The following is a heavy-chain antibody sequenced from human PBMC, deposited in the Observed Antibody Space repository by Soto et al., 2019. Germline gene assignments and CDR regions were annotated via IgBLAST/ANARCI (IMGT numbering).Heavy chain of an antibody. CDR2: IWYDGSNK. Sequence: QVQLVESGGGVVQPGRSLRLSCAASGFTFSSYGMHWVRQAPGKGLEWVAVIWYDGSNKYYADSVKGRFTISRDNSKNTLYLQMNSLRAEDTAVYYCARDSYGSALDVWGKGTTVTVSS. CDR3: ARDSYGSALDV. D-gene: IGHD3-10*01. V-gene: IGHV3-33*01. J-gene: IGHJ6*04. CDR1: GFTFSSYG.